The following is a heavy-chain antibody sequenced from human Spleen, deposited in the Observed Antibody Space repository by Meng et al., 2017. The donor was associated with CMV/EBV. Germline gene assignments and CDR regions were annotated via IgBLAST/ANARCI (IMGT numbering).Heavy chain of an antibody. CDR3: ARDGGPYYYDSRVDY. CDR2: IYTSGST. V-gene: IGHV4-4*07. J-gene: IGHJ4*02. Sequence: QLQLQDSGPGLLNPSGTLSLTCIVSGCSISSYYWSCVRQPAGQGLEWIGRIYTSGSTNYHPSLKSRVTISVDTSKNQFSLKLSSVTAADTAVYYCARDGGPYYYDSRVDYWGQGTLVTVSS. CDR1: GCSISSYY. D-gene: IGHD3-22*01.